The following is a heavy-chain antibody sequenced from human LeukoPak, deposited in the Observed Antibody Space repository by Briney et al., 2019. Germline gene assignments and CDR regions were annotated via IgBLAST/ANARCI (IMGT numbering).Heavy chain of an antibody. CDR3: AKGSGWYV. CDR2: NTSGGNT. Sequence: GGSLRLSCAASGFTFSSYAMTWVRQAPGKGLEWVSVNTSGGNTDYADPVKGRLTISRDNSKNTLYLQMNSLRAEGTAVYYCAKGSGWYVWGQGTLVTVSS. CDR1: GFTFSSYA. J-gene: IGHJ4*02. V-gene: IGHV3-23*01. D-gene: IGHD6-19*01.